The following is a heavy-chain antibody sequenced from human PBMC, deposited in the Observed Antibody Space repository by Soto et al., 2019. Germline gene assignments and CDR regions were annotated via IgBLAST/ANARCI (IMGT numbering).Heavy chain of an antibody. CDR2: VSASGLNT. V-gene: IGHV3-23*01. CDR1: GFTFITYA. D-gene: IGHD3-3*01. J-gene: IGHJ6*02. Sequence: GGSLILSCAASGFTFITYAMAWVRQAPGKGLEWVSGVSASGLNTDYADPVKGRFYISRDNSKNTVYLQMNSLRAEDTAVYYCAKDQDFWSGTAGMDVWGQGTTVTV. CDR3: AKDQDFWSGTAGMDV.